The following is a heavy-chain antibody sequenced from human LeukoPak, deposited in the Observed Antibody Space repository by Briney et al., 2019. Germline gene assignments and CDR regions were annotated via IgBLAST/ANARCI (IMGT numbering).Heavy chain of an antibody. CDR3: ARRGYSYGFYYYYYYMDV. CDR1: GYTFTGYY. CDR2: MNPNSGNT. V-gene: IGHV1-8*03. J-gene: IGHJ6*03. Sequence: ASVKVSCKASGYTFTGYYVHWVRQAPGQGLEWMGWMNPNSGNTGYAQKFQGRVTITRNTSISTAYMELSSLRSEDTAVYYCARRGYSYGFYYYYYYMDVWGKGTTVTVSS. D-gene: IGHD5-18*01.